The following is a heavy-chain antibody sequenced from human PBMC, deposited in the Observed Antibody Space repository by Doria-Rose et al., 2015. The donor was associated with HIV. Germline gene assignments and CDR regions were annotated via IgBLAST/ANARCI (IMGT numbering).Heavy chain of an antibody. Sequence: VALQESGGGLVQPGGSLRLSCAASGFIFTKYWMTWVRQAPGKGLEWVANIKEDGSEKHYVDSVKGRFTVSRDNAKTSLYLQMNSLRAEDTAVYYCARGSYARESWGQGTLVTVSS. V-gene: IGHV3-7*05. J-gene: IGHJ5*02. D-gene: IGHD2-2*01. CDR1: GFIFTKYW. CDR3: ARGSYARES. CDR2: IKEDGSEK.